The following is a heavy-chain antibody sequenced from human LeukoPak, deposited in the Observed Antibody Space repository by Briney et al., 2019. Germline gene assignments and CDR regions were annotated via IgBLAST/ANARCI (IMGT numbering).Heavy chain of an antibody. CDR3: ARAEGFGEPFDY. V-gene: IGHV4-39*02. D-gene: IGHD3-10*01. CDR1: GGSISSSSYY. CDR2: IYYSGST. Sequence: SETLSLTCTVSGGSISSSSYYWGWIRQPPGKGLEWIGSIYYSGSTYYNPSLKSRVTISVDTSKNQFSLKLSSMTAADTAVYYCARAEGFGEPFDYWGQGALVTVSS. J-gene: IGHJ4*02.